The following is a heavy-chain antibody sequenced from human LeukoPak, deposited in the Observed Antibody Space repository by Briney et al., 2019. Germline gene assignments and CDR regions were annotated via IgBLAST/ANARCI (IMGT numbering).Heavy chain of an antibody. CDR3: ARDPGSLGNFDY. J-gene: IGHJ4*02. V-gene: IGHV4-38-2*02. D-gene: IGHD1-26*01. CDR2: IYHSGST. Sequence: SENLSLTCTVSGYSISSGYYWGWIRQPPGKGLEWIGSIYHSGSTYYNPSLKSRVTISVDTSKNQFSLKLSSVTAADTAVYYCARDPGSLGNFDYWGQGTLVTVSS. CDR1: GYSISSGYY.